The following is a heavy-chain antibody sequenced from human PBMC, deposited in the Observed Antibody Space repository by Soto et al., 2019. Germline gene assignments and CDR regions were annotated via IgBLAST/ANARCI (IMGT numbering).Heavy chain of an antibody. CDR3: ARDLGSIRAAWFDH. CDR1: GYTFTSYA. D-gene: IGHD2-15*01. J-gene: IGHJ5*02. V-gene: IGHV1-3*01. Sequence: ASVKVSCKASGYTFTSYAMHWVRQAPGQRLEGRGWINAGNGNTKYSQKFQGRVTITRDTSASTAYMELSSLRSEDTAVYYCARDLGSIRAAWFDHWGQGTLVTVSS. CDR2: INAGNGNT.